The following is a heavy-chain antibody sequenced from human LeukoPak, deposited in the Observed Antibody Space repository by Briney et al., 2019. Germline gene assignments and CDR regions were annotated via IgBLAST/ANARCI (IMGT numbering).Heavy chain of an antibody. CDR2: IKEDGSVR. CDR3: ATEGTDGRGSFGWFDT. CDR1: GFTFSDYW. Sequence: GGSLRLSWVASGFTFSDYWMTWVRQAPGKGLEWVANIKEDGSVRYYVDSLKGRFTISRDNAKNSLYLQLNSLRAEDTAVYYCATEGTDGRGSFGWFDTWGQGTLVTVSS. V-gene: IGHV3-7*01. D-gene: IGHD3-10*01. J-gene: IGHJ5*02.